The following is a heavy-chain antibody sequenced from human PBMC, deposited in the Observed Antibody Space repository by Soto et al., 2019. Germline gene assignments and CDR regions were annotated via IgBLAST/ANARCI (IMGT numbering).Heavy chain of an antibody. V-gene: IGHV5-10-1*01. Sequence: PVESLKISCEGSGYRFASYWITWVRQVPGKGLEWMGRIDPLDSQTNYSASFEGHVTFSADKSINTAFLQWSSLRASDTATYFCTRHAVTTSGGVIVSHCFDPWGQGTPVTVSS. CDR3: TRHAVTTSGGVIVSHCFDP. D-gene: IGHD4-17*01. CDR1: GYRFASYW. J-gene: IGHJ5*02. CDR2: IDPLDSQT.